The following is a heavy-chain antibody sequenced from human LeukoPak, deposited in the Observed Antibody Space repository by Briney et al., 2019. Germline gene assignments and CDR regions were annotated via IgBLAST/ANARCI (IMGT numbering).Heavy chain of an antibody. D-gene: IGHD5-24*01. J-gene: IGHJ4*02. Sequence: PGGSLRLSCAASGFIFSDYYMSWIRQAPGKGLEWVSYISSSGSTIYYADSVKGRFTISRDNAKNSLYLRMNSLRVEDTAVYYCARDRWLTPHYWGQGTLVTVSS. CDR3: ARDRWLTPHY. CDR1: GFIFSDYY. V-gene: IGHV3-11*01. CDR2: ISSSGSTI.